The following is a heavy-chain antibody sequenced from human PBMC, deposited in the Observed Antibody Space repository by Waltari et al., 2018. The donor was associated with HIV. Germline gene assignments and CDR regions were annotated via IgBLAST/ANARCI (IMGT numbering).Heavy chain of an antibody. CDR3: ARGGYYYASGGSPALYYGM. J-gene: IGHJ6*01. CDR1: GYTFTSYC. V-gene: IGHV1-18*01. D-gene: IGHD3-10*01. Sequence: QVQLVQYGGEVKKHGTSEKVSCKASGYTFTSYCIPCVRQAHGQGLECMGWISPNNGNTNDAQKLQGRVSMTTDTSTSTAYMELRSLRSDDTAIYYCARGGYYYASGGSPALYYGM. CDR2: ISPNNGNT.